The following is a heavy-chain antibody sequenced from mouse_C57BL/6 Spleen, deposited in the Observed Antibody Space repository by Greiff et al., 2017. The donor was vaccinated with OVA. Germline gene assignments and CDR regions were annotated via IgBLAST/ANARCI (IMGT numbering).Heavy chain of an antibody. D-gene: IGHD1-1*01. J-gene: IGHJ2*01. Sequence: QVQLQQSGPELVKPGASVKISCKASGYAFSSSWMNWVKQRPGKGLEWIGRIYPGDGDTNYNGKFKGKATLTADKSSSTAYMQLSSLTSEDSAVYFGARGEIYYYGSSYFDYWGQGTTLTVSS. CDR1: GYAFSSSW. CDR2: IYPGDGDT. V-gene: IGHV1-82*01. CDR3: ARGEIYYYGSSYFDY.